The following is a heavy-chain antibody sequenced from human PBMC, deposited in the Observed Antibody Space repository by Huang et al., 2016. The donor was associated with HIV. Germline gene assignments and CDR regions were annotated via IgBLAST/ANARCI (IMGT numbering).Heavy chain of an antibody. Sequence: VESGGRLVQPGGSIRLSCVGSTFTFGAYWMSWVRQSPGKGLEVVGNIKQEESEKYYVESVKGRFNISRDNAKKVLFLEMNNVRVEDTATYYCATKTAAMDIWGQGTTVTVS. V-gene: IGHV3-7*01. CDR1: TFTFGAYW. J-gene: IGHJ6*02. CDR3: ATKTAAMDI. D-gene: IGHD1-7*01. CDR2: IKQEESEK.